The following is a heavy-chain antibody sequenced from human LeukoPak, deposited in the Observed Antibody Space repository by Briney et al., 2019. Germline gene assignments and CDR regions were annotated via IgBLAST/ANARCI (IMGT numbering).Heavy chain of an antibody. CDR3: ARSRYQLLYNWFDP. J-gene: IGHJ5*02. Sequence: ASVKVSCKASGYTFTSYGISWVRQAPGQGLEWMGWISAYNGNRNYAQKLQGRVTMTTDTSTSTAYMELRSLRSDDTAVYYCARSRYQLLYNWFDPWGQGTLVTVSS. CDR2: ISAYNGNR. V-gene: IGHV1-18*01. CDR1: GYTFTSYG. D-gene: IGHD2-2*01.